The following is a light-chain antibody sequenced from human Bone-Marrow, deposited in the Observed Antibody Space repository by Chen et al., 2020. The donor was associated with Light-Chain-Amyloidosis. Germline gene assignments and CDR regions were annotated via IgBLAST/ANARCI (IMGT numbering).Light chain of an antibody. CDR3: QQYGTSPLT. CDR2: GSS. CDR1: QTISSNY. V-gene: IGKV3-20*01. J-gene: IGKJ4*01. Sequence: IVLTQSPRTLSLSPGDGANLSCRASQTISSNYLTWYQQKFGQAPRLLIYGSSSRATGIPDRFTGSGSGTDFTLTINRLEPEDFAMYYCQQYGTSPLTFGGGTKVEIK.